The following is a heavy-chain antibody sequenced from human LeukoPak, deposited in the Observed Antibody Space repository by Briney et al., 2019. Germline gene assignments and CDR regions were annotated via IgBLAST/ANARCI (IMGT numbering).Heavy chain of an antibody. J-gene: IGHJ5*02. CDR1: GGSISSYY. CDR2: IYYSGST. V-gene: IGHV4-59*01. CDR3: ARVPLFYDILTGYYSNWFDP. Sequence: SETLSLTCTVSGGSISSYYWSWIRQPPGKGLEWIGYIYYSGSTNYNPSLKSRVTISVDTSKNQFTLKLSSVTAADTALYYCARVPLFYDILTGYYSNWFDPWGQGTLVTVSS. D-gene: IGHD3-9*01.